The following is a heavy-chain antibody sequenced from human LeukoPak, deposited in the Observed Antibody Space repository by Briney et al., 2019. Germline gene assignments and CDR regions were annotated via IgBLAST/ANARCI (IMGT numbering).Heavy chain of an antibody. CDR3: ARHGIEDIVVVPAGNWFDP. V-gene: IGHV4-39*01. D-gene: IGHD2-2*01. Sequence: SETLSLTCTVSGGSISSYYWGWIRQPPGKGLEWIGSIYYSGSTYYNPSLKSRVTISVDTSKNQFSLKLSSVTAADTAVYYCARHGIEDIVVVPAGNWFDPWGQGTLVTVSS. CDR2: IYYSGST. CDR1: GGSISSYY. J-gene: IGHJ5*02.